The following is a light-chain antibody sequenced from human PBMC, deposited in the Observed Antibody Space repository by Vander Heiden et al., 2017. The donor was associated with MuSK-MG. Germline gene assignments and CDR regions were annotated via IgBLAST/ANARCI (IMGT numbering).Light chain of an antibody. V-gene: IGKV3-20*01. CDR1: QSVSSSY. CDR3: RHEGTSPRT. CDR2: GAS. J-gene: IGKJ1*01. Sequence: LLTQSPVTLSLSAGERATLSCRASQSVSSSYIAWYQQKPDQPPRLLIYGASSRATAIPDRFSGSGSAGDFTLAIMSMAPAHSAVYYCRHEGTSPRTFSQGTKVEIK.